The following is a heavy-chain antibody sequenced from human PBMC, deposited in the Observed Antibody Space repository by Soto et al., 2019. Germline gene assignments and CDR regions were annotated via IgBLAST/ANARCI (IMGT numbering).Heavy chain of an antibody. CDR2: INTSNDNK. CDR3: ARDPGAASFDF. V-gene: IGHV1-18*01. Sequence: QVHLVQSGAEVKKPGASVKVSCKASGYTFTNYGISWVRQAPGEGLEWVGWINTSNDNKLYAQKLQGRLTLTTDTSMSTAYMDLTTLRSDDTAVYFCARDPGAASFDFWAQGTLVTVSS. D-gene: IGHD2-15*01. CDR1: GYTFTNYG. J-gene: IGHJ4*02.